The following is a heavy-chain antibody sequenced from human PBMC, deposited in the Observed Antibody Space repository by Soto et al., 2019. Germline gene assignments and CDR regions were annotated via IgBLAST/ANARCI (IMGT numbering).Heavy chain of an antibody. V-gene: IGHV4-39*01. CDR2: IYYSGST. CDR1: GGSISSSSYY. CDR3: ARFENYYMDV. Sequence: TSETLSLTCTVSGGSISSSSYYWGWIRQPPGKGLEWIGSIYYSGSTHYNPSLKSRVTISVDTSKNQLSLKLSSVTAADTAVYYCARFENYYMDVWGKGTTVTVSS. J-gene: IGHJ6*03.